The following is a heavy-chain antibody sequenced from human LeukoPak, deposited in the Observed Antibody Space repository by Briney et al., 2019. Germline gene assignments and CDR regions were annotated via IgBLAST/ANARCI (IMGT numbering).Heavy chain of an antibody. CDR2: IYYSGST. CDR1: GGSISSSSYY. V-gene: IGHV4-39*01. Sequence: SETLSLTCTVSGGSISSSSYYWGWIRQPPGKGLEWIGSIYYSGSTYYNPSLKSRVTISVDTSKNQFSLKLSSVTAADTAVYYCARLAVAGRLGIDYWGQGTLVTVSS. CDR3: ARLAVAGRLGIDY. D-gene: IGHD6-19*01. J-gene: IGHJ4*02.